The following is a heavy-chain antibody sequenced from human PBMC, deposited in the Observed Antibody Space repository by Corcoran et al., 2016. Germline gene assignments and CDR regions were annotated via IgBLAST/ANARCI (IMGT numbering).Heavy chain of an antibody. V-gene: IGHV3-33*01. J-gene: IGHJ4*02. CDR2: IRYDGTNK. CDR1: GFTFSSYV. D-gene: IGHD2-15*01. Sequence: QVQLVESGGGVVQPGRSLRLSCAASGFTFSSYVMHWVRQAPGKGLEWVAVIRYDGTNKDYADSVKGRFTISRDNSKNTLYLQMNSLRAEDTAVYYCARDFICSGGSCYPRVSTYHFDYWGQGTLVTVSS. CDR3: ARDFICSGGSCYPRVSTYHFDY.